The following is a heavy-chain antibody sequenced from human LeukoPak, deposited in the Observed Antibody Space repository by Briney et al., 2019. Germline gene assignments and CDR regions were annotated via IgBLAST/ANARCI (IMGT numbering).Heavy chain of an antibody. D-gene: IGHD3-16*02. CDR3: VYYAYVWGSYPGDS. V-gene: IGHV3-23*01. CDR2: ISSSGDNT. J-gene: IGHJ4*02. CDR1: GFTFSNYF. Sequence: PGGSLRLSCSASGFTFSNYFLSWVRQAPGKGLEWVSGISSSGDNTKYADSVKGRFTISRDNSKNTLYLQMNSLRAEDTAVYYCVYYAYVWGSYPGDSWGQGTLVTVSS.